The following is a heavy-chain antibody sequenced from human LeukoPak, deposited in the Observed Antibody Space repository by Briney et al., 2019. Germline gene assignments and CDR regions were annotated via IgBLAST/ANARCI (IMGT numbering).Heavy chain of an antibody. D-gene: IGHD2/OR15-2a*01. V-gene: IGHV1-69*05. CDR2: IIPIFGTA. CDR1: GGTFSSYA. Sequence: ASVKVSCKASGGTFSSYAISWVRQAPGQGLEWMGGIIPIFGTANYAQKFQGRVTITTDESTSTAYMELSSLRSEDTAVYYCARSPLSSSAFDIRGQGAMVTVSS. CDR3: ARSPLSSSAFDI. J-gene: IGHJ3*02.